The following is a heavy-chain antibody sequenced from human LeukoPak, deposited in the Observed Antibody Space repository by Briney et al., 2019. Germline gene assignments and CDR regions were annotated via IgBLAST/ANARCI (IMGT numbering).Heavy chain of an antibody. CDR2: ISGSGGST. Sequence: GGSLRLSCAASGITFSSYGMSWVRQAPGKGLECVSSISGSGGSTNHADSVKGRFTISRDNSKNTLYLQMNSLRAEDTAVYYCAKAWKAYSDDYFDYWGQGTLVTVSS. D-gene: IGHD3-16*01. CDR3: AKAWKAYSDDYFDY. J-gene: IGHJ4*02. V-gene: IGHV3-23*01. CDR1: GITFSSYG.